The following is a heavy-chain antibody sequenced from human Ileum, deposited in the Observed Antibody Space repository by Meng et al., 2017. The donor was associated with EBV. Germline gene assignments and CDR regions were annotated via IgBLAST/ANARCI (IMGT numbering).Heavy chain of an antibody. CDR3: ARERGGGDRGIQ. CDR1: NRSGSRYGYY. J-gene: IGHJ4*02. D-gene: IGHD2-21*02. Sequence: QVQLKESGPGLVMPSETLSLTRYVLNRSGSRYGYYWAWIRQPPGKGLEWIGYMSYTGSTNYKSTLKSRVTISVDKSKNQFSLKLSSVTAADTAVYYCARERGGGDRGIQWGQGTLVTVSS. V-gene: IGHV4-61*08. CDR2: MSYTGST.